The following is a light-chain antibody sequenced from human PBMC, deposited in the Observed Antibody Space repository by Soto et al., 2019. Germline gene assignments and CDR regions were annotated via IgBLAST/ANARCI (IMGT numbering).Light chain of an antibody. CDR3: QKFTSAPFT. J-gene: IGKJ4*01. CDR2: AAS. V-gene: IGKV1-27*01. CDR1: QRISNH. Sequence: DIQMSQSPSSLSASVGDRVTITCRASQRISNHLAWYQQKPGKLPNLLIYAASLLQSGVPSRFSGSGSGTDFTLTINSLQPEDVAIYYCQKFTSAPFTFGGGTKVDIK.